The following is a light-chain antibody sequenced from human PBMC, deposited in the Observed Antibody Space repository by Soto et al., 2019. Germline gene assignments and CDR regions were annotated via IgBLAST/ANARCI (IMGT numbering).Light chain of an antibody. J-gene: IGLJ3*02. CDR2: DVS. CDR1: SSDVGGYNY. V-gene: IGLV2-14*01. CDR3: SSYTSSGTFGV. Sequence: QSALTQPASVSGSPGQSITISCTGTSSDVGGYNYVSWYQQHPGKAPKLMIYDVSNRPSGVSNRFSGSKSGNTASLTISGLQAEDEADYYCSSYTSSGTFGVFGGGTKLNVL.